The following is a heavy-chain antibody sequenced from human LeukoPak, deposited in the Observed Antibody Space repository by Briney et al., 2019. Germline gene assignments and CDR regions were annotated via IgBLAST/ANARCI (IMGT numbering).Heavy chain of an antibody. Sequence: ASVKVSCKASGYTFTTYYMHWMRQAPGQGPEWMGIINPRGGSTDCARKFQGRITMTSDTSTSTVYMELNSLTSDDTAIYFCARVGSAAATADYWGQGTLVTVSS. CDR2: INPRGGST. J-gene: IGHJ4*02. V-gene: IGHV1-46*01. CDR1: GYTFTTYY. D-gene: IGHD6-25*01. CDR3: ARVGSAAATADY.